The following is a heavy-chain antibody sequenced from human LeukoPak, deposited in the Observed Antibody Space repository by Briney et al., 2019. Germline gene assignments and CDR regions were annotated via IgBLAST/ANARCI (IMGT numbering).Heavy chain of an antibody. J-gene: IGHJ4*02. CDR1: GYTFTSYA. CDR2: INAGNGNT. CDR3: ARRDHGSGSYYTHFGY. D-gene: IGHD3-10*01. Sequence: ASVKVSCKASGYTFTSYAMHWVRQAPGQRLEWMGWINAGNGNTKYSQKFQGRVTITRDTSASTAYMELSSLRSEDTAVYYCARRDHGSGSYYTHFGYWGQGTLVTVSS. V-gene: IGHV1-3*01.